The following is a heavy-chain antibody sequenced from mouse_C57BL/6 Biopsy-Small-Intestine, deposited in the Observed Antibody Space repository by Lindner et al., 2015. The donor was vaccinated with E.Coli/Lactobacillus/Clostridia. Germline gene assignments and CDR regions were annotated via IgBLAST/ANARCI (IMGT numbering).Heavy chain of an antibody. Sequence: QESGAEVARPGASVKLSCKASGYTFTSYGISWVKQGIGQGLEWIGEIYPRSGDTYYNEKFKGKATLTADKSSSTAYMELRSLTSEDSAVYFCARRGISGYVYFDYWGQGTTLTVSS. CDR3: ARRGISGYVYFDY. J-gene: IGHJ2*01. CDR1: GYTFTSYG. D-gene: IGHD3-2*02. V-gene: IGHV1-81*01. CDR2: IYPRSGDT.